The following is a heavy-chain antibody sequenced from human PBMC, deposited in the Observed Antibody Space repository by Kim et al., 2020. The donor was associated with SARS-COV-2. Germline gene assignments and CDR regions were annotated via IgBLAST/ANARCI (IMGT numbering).Heavy chain of an antibody. V-gene: IGHV4-59*01. CDR3: ARGGVRGVIGG. CDR1: GGSISSYY. D-gene: IGHD3-10*01. CDR2: IYYSGGT. J-gene: IGHJ4*02. Sequence: SETLSLTCTVSGGSISSYYWSWIRQPPGKGLEWIGYIYYSGGTNYNPSLKSRVTISVDTSKNQFSLKLSSVTAADTAVYYCARGGVRGVIGGWGQGTLVTVSS.